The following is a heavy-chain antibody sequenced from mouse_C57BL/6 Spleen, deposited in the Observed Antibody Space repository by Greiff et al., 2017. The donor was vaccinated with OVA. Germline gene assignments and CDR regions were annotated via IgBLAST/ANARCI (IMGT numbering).Heavy chain of an antibody. V-gene: IGHV1-9*01. J-gene: IGHJ4*01. CDR2: ILPGSGST. Sequence: QVQLQQSGAELMKPGASVKLSCKATGYTFTGYWIEWVKQRPGHGLEWIGEILPGSGSTNYNEKFKGKATFTADTSSNTAYMQLSSLTTEDSAIYYCARLYYDYDEGDYAMDYWGQGTSVTVSS. D-gene: IGHD2-4*01. CDR3: ARLYYDYDEGDYAMDY. CDR1: GYTFTGYW.